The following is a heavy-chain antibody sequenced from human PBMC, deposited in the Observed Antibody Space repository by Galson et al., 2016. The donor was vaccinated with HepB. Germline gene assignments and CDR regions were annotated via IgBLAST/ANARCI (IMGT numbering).Heavy chain of an antibody. Sequence: SLRLSCAASGFTFSSYAMSWVRQAPGKGLEWISGISDSGTSKYHADSVQGRFTISRENSKNKLYLQMNSLRAEDTAIYYCVKNLKRASYYDYVWGTAINSWGQGTLVTVSS. J-gene: IGHJ4*02. CDR3: VKNLKRASYYDYVWGTAINS. CDR2: ISDSGTSK. V-gene: IGHV3-23*01. CDR1: GFTFSSYA. D-gene: IGHD3-16*01.